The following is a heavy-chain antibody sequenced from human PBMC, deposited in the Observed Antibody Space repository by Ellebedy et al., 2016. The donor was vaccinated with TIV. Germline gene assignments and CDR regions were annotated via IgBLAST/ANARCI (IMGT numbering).Heavy chain of an antibody. Sequence: PGGSLRLSCAASGFTFSNYGMHWVRQAPGKGLEWVAVVSYDGSNKYYADSVKGRFTISRDNSKNTLYLQMNSLRAEDTAVYYCARDGITMIVVVTHFDYWGQGTLVTVSS. V-gene: IGHV3-30*03. CDR3: ARDGITMIVVVTHFDY. CDR1: GFTFSNYG. D-gene: IGHD3-22*01. CDR2: VSYDGSNK. J-gene: IGHJ4*02.